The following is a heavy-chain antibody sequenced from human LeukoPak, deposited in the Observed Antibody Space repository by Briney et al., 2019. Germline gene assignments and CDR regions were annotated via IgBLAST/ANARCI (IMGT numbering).Heavy chain of an antibody. D-gene: IGHD3-10*01. Sequence: PGGSLRLSCAASGFTFSSYAMHWVRQAPGKGLEWVSAISGSGGSTYYADSVKGRFTISRDNSKNTLYLQMNSLRAEDTALYYCAKAGSVIYYYYYMDVWGKGTTVTVSS. CDR3: AKAGSVIYYYYYMDV. V-gene: IGHV3-23*01. J-gene: IGHJ6*03. CDR2: ISGSGGST. CDR1: GFTFSSYA.